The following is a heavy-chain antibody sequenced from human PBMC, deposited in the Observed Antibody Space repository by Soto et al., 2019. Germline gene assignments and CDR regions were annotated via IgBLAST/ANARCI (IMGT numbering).Heavy chain of an antibody. J-gene: IGHJ4*02. Sequence: SETLSLTCTVSGGSISSYYWSWIRQPPGKGLEWIGYIYYSGSTNYNPSLKSRVTISVDTSKPPFSLNLSSVTAADTAVYYCARRWGRSFDSWGQGTLVTVSS. CDR3: ARRWGRSFDS. D-gene: IGHD2-15*01. CDR1: GGSISSYY. V-gene: IGHV4-59*08. CDR2: IYYSGST.